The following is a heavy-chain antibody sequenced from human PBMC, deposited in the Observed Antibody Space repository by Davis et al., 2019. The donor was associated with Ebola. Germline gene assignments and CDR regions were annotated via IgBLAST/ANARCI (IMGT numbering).Heavy chain of an antibody. J-gene: IGHJ4*02. CDR1: GGTFSNYA. D-gene: IGHD3-22*01. Sequence: AASVKVSCKASGGTFSNYAINWVRQAPGQGPEWMGGIIPIFGTTNYAQKFQGRVTITADKSTSTAYMELSSLRSEDTAIYYCATTYDSRGYYSIGSFDFWAQGTLVTVSS. CDR3: ATTYDSRGYYSIGSFDF. V-gene: IGHV1-69*06. CDR2: IIPIFGTT.